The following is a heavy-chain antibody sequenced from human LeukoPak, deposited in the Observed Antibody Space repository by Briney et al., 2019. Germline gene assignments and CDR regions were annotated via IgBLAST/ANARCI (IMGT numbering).Heavy chain of an antibody. D-gene: IGHD1-14*01. CDR1: GGSFSGYY. Sequence: PSETLSLTCAVYGGSFSGYYWSWLRQPPGKGLEWIGEINHSGSTNYNPSLKSRITISVDTSKNQFSLKLISVTAADTAVYYCARGLLRGTRGSTGYWGQGTLVTVSS. J-gene: IGHJ4*02. CDR3: ARGLLRGTRGSTGY. V-gene: IGHV4-34*01. CDR2: INHSGST.